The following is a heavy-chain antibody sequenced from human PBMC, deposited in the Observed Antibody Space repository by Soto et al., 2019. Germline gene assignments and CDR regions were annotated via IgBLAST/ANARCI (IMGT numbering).Heavy chain of an antibody. CDR3: ARGFYDILTGYYYPNFDY. D-gene: IGHD3-9*01. V-gene: IGHV4-34*01. J-gene: IGHJ4*02. CDR1: GGSFSGYY. CDR2: INHSGST. Sequence: QLQLQESGPGLVKPSETLSLTCTVSGGSFSGYYWSWIRQPPGKGLEWIGEINHSGSTNYNPSLKSRVTISVDTSKNQFSLKLSSVTAADTAVYYCARGFYDILTGYYYPNFDYWGQGTLVTVSS.